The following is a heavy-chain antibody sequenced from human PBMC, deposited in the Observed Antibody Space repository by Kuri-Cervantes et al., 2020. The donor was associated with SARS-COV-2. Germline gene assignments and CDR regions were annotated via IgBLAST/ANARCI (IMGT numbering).Heavy chain of an antibody. D-gene: IGHD4-17*01. CDR3: AKDRPLYGDYGFDY. CDR2: ISGSGGSI. J-gene: IGHJ4*02. V-gene: IGHV3-23*01. CDR1: GFSFNNYA. Sequence: GESLKISCAASGFSFNNYAMNWVRQAPGKGLEWVSTISGSGGSIYYADSVKGRFTISRDNSKSTLYLQMNSLRAEDTAVYYCAKDRPLYGDYGFDYWGQGTLVTVSS.